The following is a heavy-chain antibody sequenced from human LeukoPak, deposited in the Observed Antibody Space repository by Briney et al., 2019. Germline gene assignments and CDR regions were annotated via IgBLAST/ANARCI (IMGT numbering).Heavy chain of an antibody. V-gene: IGHV3-20*04. CDR1: GFTFDDYG. CDR2: INWNGGST. CDR3: ARVSQGDYPNFDY. J-gene: IGHJ4*02. Sequence: AGGPLRLSCAASGFTFDDYGMSWVRQAPGKGLEWVSGINWNGGSTGYADSVKGRFTISRDNAKNSLYLQMNSLRAEDTAVYYCARVSQGDYPNFDYWGQGTLVTVSS. D-gene: IGHD4-17*01.